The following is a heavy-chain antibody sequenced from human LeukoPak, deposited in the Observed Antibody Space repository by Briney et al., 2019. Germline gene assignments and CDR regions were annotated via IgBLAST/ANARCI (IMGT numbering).Heavy chain of an antibody. CDR3: ARDVLAAPGTFDY. J-gene: IGHJ4*02. Sequence: SETLSLTCTVSGGSISSYYWSWIRQPPGKGLEWIGRIYPSGSTNYNPSLKSRVTISLDTSKNQFSLKLSSVTAADTAVYSCARDVLAAPGTFDYWGQGALVTVSS. CDR2: IYPSGST. V-gene: IGHV4-4*07. D-gene: IGHD6-13*01. CDR1: GGSISSYY.